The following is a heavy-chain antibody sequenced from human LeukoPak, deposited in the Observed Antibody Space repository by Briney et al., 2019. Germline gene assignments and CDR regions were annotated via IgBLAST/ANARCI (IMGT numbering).Heavy chain of an antibody. D-gene: IGHD4-17*01. V-gene: IGHV1-2*04. J-gene: IGHJ3*02. CDR1: GYTFTGYY. Sequence: ASVKVSCKASGYTFTGYYMHWVRQAPGQGLEWMGWINPNSGGTNYAQKFQGWVTMTRDTSISTAYMELSRLRSDDTAVYYCAGETAYGDPVAFDIWGQGTMVTVSS. CDR2: INPNSGGT. CDR3: AGETAYGDPVAFDI.